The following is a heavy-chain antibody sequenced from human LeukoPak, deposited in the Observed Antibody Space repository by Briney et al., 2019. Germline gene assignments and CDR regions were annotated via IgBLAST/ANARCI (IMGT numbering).Heavy chain of an antibody. D-gene: IGHD1-26*01. CDR3: AKLGSDGFDY. CDR2: LRASGDIT. Sequence: GGSLRLSCAASGFTFSNYAMNWVRQTPGKGLEWVSSLRASGDITYYADSVKGRFTISRDNSKNTLYLQMNSLRAEDTAVYYCAKLGSDGFDYWGQGTLVTVPS. V-gene: IGHV3-23*01. CDR1: GFTFSNYA. J-gene: IGHJ4*02.